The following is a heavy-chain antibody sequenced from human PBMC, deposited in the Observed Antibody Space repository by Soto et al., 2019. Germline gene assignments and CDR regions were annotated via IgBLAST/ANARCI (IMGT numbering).Heavy chain of an antibody. CDR1: GYTFTGYY. V-gene: IGHV1-2*02. CDR3: ARDQKGDGYNFSYYYGMDV. J-gene: IGHJ6*02. Sequence: VASVKVSCKASGYTFTGYYMHWVRQAPGQGLEWMGWINPNSGGTNYAQKFQGRVPMTRDTSISTAYMELSRLRSDDTAVYYCARDQKGDGYNFSYYYGMDVWGQGTTVTVSS. CDR2: INPNSGGT. D-gene: IGHD5-12*01.